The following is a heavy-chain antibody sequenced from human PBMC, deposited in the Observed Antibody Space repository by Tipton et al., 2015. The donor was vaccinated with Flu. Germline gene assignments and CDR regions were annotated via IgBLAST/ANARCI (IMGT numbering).Heavy chain of an antibody. CDR3: ARDKGGGTYTFDV. CDR1: GYTFTSYN. Sequence: QLVQSEAEVKKPGASVKVSCKASGYTFTSYNMHWVRQAPGQGLEWMGIIYPAGGGISYAQKFQGRVIMTRDRSTGTVHMELSSLRSDDTAMYYCARDKGGGTYTFDVWGQGTMVTVSS. V-gene: IGHV1-46*01. CDR2: IYPAGGGI. J-gene: IGHJ3*01. D-gene: IGHD1-1*01.